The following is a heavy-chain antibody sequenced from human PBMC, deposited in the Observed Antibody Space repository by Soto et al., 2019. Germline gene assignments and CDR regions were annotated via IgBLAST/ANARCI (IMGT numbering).Heavy chain of an antibody. CDR1: GGTFSTFG. V-gene: IGHV1-69*13. CDR2: MIPFFGTA. D-gene: IGHD4-17*01. CDR3: AKSAPMDAGDKYYYDF. J-gene: IGHJ4*02. Sequence: SVKVPCKASGGTFSTFGISWVRQAPGQGLEWMGGMIPFFGTARYSQKFEDRITITADESTNTVYMDLRSLTSEDTAIYYCAKSAPMDAGDKYYYDFWGQGALVTVSS.